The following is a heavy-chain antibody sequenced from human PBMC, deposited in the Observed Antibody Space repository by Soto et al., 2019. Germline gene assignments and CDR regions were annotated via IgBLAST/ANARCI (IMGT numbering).Heavy chain of an antibody. Sequence: EVQLLESGGDLVQPGGSLRLSCAASGFTFSTYGMTWVRQAPGKGLEWVSSINDSGDTYYGDSVKGRFTIYRDNSKSTLYLQMNSLSAEDTAVYYCAKDPVAGGSGGAWFDYWGQGTLVTVSS. J-gene: IGHJ4*02. D-gene: IGHD2-21*02. CDR1: GFTFSTYG. V-gene: IGHV3-23*01. CDR2: INDSGDT. CDR3: AKDPVAGGSGGAWFDY.